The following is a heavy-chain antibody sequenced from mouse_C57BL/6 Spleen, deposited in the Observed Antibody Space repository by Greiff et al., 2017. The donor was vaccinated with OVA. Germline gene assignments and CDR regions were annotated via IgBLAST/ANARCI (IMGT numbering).Heavy chain of an antibody. D-gene: IGHD1-1*02. Sequence: VQLQQSGAELVKPGASVKMSCKASGYTFTSYWITWVKQRPGQGLEWIGDIYPGSGSTNYNEKFKSKATLTVDTSSSTAYMQLSSLTSEYSAVYYCARSVAYYYAMDYWGQGTSVTVSS. CDR2: IYPGSGST. V-gene: IGHV1-55*01. CDR1: GYTFTSYW. J-gene: IGHJ4*01. CDR3: ARSVAYYYAMDY.